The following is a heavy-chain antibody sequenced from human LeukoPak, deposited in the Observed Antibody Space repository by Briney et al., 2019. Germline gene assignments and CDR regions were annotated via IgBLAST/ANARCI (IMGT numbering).Heavy chain of an antibody. CDR2: IYYSGST. J-gene: IGHJ3*02. V-gene: IGHV4-59*08. Sequence: PSETLSLTCAVSGASISTYYWSWFRQPPGKGLEWIGYIYYSGSTNYNPSLENRVTISVDTSKKQFSLKLSSVTAADTAVYYCARLLWFGELFSAFDIWGQGTMVTVSS. CDR3: ARLLWFGELFSAFDI. CDR1: GASISTYY. D-gene: IGHD3-10*01.